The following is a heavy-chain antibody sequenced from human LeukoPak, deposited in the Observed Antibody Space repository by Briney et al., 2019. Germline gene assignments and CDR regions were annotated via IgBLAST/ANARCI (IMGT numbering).Heavy chain of an antibody. D-gene: IGHD3-10*01. CDR1: GFSSSRSW. V-gene: IGHV3-7*01. J-gene: IGHJ4*02. Sequence: GGPLRLSCVASGFSSSRSWWSWVRQAPGKGLEWVANIKVDGSEKHYLDSVEGRFIISRDNAKNSVHLQMNSLRAEDTAEYYCVRDGPFGSGTFGYWAQGTLVSVSS. CDR2: IKVDGSEK. CDR3: VRDGPFGSGTFGY.